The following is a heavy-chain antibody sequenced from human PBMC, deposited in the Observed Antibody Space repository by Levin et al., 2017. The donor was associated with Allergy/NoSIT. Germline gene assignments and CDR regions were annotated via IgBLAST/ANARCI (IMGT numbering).Heavy chain of an antibody. CDR3: AKASPYCSGGSCSTDY. D-gene: IGHD2-15*01. CDR2: ISYDGSNK. J-gene: IGHJ4*02. V-gene: IGHV3-30*18. CDR1: GFTFSSYG. Sequence: GGSLRLSCAASGFTFSSYGMHWVRQAPGKGLEWVAVISYDGSNKYYADSVKGRFTISRDNSKNTLYLQMNSLRAEDTAVYYCAKASPYCSGGSCSTDYWGQGTLVTVSS.